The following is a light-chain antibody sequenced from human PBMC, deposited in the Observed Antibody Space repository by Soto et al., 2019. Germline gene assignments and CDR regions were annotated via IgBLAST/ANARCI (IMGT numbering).Light chain of an antibody. CDR2: GAS. CDR3: QHYGSSPRT. Sequence: EMVLTQSPGTLSLSPGERATLSCRASQSVSSSYLAWYQQKPGQAPRLLIYGASSRATGIPDRFSGSGSWTDFTLIISRLEPEDFAVYYCQHYGSSPRTFGQGTKVEIK. V-gene: IGKV3-20*01. J-gene: IGKJ1*01. CDR1: QSVSSSY.